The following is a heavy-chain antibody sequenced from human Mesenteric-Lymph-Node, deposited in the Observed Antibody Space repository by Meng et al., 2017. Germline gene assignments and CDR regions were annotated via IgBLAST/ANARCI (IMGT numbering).Heavy chain of an antibody. CDR2: INPSGGST. D-gene: IGHD2-2*01. Sequence: ASVKVSCKASGYTFTSYYMHWVRQAPGQGLEWMGRINPSGGSTSYAQKFQGRVTMTRDTSTSTVYMELSGLRSEDTVVYYCAREYCSSTICCAVGAFFSCYYYGMDVWGQGTTVTVSS. CDR1: GYTFTSYY. V-gene: IGHV1-46*01. J-gene: IGHJ6*02. CDR3: AREYCSSTICCAVGAFFSCYYYGMDV.